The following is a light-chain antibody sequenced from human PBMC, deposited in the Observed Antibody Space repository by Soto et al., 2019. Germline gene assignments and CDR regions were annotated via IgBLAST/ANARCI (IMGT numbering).Light chain of an antibody. CDR1: SSNIGSNT. J-gene: IGLJ3*02. Sequence: QSVLTQPPSASGTPGKRVTISSSGSSSNIGSNTVNWYQQLPGTAPKLLIYSNNQRPSGVPDRFSGSKSGTSASLAISGLQSEDEADYYCAAWDDSLNGWVFGGGTKLTVL. CDR2: SNN. CDR3: AAWDDSLNGWV. V-gene: IGLV1-44*01.